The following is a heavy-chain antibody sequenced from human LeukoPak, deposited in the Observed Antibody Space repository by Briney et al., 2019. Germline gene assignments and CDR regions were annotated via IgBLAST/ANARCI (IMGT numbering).Heavy chain of an antibody. CDR2: IFRSEDK. CDR1: GFSLSPSGVG. J-gene: IGHJ5*02. CDR3: ANIPPHNIVVVPAAKNGFDL. Sequence: SGPTLVKPTQTLTLTCTFCGFSLSPSGVGVGWIRQPPGKALNSLALIFRSEDKRYSPSLKSRLTITKDTSKNQVVLTMTYMDPVDTATYYCANIPPHNIVVVPAAKNGFDLWGQGTLVTVSS. V-gene: IGHV2-5*01. D-gene: IGHD2-2*01.